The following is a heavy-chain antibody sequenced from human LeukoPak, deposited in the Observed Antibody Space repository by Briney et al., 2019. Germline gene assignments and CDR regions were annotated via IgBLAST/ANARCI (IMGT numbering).Heavy chain of an antibody. J-gene: IGHJ4*02. CDR3: ARDVGTTGGHAFDY. V-gene: IGHV6-1*01. Sequence: SPTLSLTCVVSGDSVSSKNGAWNWIRPSPSRGLEWLGRTYYRSKWYNDYAEAMEGRMTISQDTAKNQYSLHLNSVTPDDTAVYYCARDVGTTGGHAFDYWGQGTLVTVSS. CDR2: TYYRSKWYN. CDR1: GDSVSSKNGA. D-gene: IGHD1-14*01.